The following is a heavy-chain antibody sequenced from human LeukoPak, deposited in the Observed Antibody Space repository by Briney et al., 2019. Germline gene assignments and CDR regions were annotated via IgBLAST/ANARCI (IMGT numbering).Heavy chain of an antibody. V-gene: IGHV4-39*07. D-gene: IGHD5-12*01. Sequence: PSETLSLTCTVSGGSISSSSYYWGWIRQPPGKGLEWIGSIYYSGSTYYNPSLKSRVTISVDTSKNQFSLKLSSVTAADTAVYYCARDRLQSWSYYYYYMDVWGKGTTVTVSS. CDR3: ARDRLQSWSYYYYYMDV. CDR2: IYYSGST. CDR1: GGSISSSSYY. J-gene: IGHJ6*03.